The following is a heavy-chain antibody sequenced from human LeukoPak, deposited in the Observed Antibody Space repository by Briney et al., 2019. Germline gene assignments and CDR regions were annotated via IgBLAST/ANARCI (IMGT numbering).Heavy chain of an antibody. CDR2: MNPNSGNT. CDR3: ARALRNRAVRYYFDY. J-gene: IGHJ4*02. V-gene: IGHV1-8*02. CDR1: GYTFTSYD. D-gene: IGHD4-17*01. Sequence: ASVKVSCKASGYTFTSYDINWARQATGQGLEWMGWMNPNSGNTGYAQKFQGRVTMTRNTSISTAYMELSSLRSEDTAVYYCARALRNRAVRYYFDYWGQGTLVTVSS.